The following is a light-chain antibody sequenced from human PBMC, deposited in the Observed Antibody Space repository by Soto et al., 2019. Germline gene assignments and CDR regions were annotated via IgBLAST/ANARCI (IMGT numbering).Light chain of an antibody. CDR3: HQYGSAPFT. V-gene: IGKV3-20*01. CDR1: QSVNNNY. Sequence: EIVLTQSPATLSLSPGERAALSCRASQSVNNNYLAWYQQKPGQTPSLIIYGASSRATDFPARFSGSGSGTDFTLTISRLEPEDFAVYYCHQYGSAPFTFGPGTKVDIK. CDR2: GAS. J-gene: IGKJ3*01.